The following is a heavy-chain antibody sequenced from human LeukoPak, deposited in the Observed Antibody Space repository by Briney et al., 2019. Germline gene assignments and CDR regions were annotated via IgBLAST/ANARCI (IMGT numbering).Heavy chain of an antibody. CDR2: IYHSGST. CDR3: ARKREIAATGISGGDY. CDR1: GGSFSGFY. J-gene: IGHJ4*02. V-gene: IGHV4-34*01. D-gene: IGHD6-13*01. Sequence: SETLSLTCAVYGGSFSGFYWRWIRQPPGKGLEWIGEIYHSGSTNYTPSLKSRVTISVDTSKNQSSLKLSSVTTAVTAVYYCARKREIAATGISGGDYWGQGTMVTVSS.